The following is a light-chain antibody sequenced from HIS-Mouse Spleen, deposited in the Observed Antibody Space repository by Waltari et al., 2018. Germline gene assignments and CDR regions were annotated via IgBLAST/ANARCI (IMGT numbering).Light chain of an antibody. V-gene: IGLV3-19*01. Sequence: SSELTQDPAVSVALGQTVRITCQGDSLISYYTSWYQQKPGQATVLVIYGKNNRPSGVPHRFSGSSSGNTASLTITGAQAEDEADYYCNSRDSSGNHLVFGGGTKLTVL. CDR2: GKN. CDR3: NSRDSSGNHLV. CDR1: SLISYY. J-gene: IGLJ2*01.